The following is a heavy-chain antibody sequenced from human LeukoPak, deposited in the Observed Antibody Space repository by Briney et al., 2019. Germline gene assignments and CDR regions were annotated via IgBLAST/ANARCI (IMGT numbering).Heavy chain of an antibody. CDR2: IYTSGST. Sequence: PSETLSLTCTVSGGSISSGSYYWSWIRQPAGKGLEWIGLIYTSGSTNYNPSLKSRVTISVDTSKNQFSLKLSSVTAADTAVYYCARERYQAHYYYMDVWGKGTTVTVSS. D-gene: IGHD1-14*01. V-gene: IGHV4-61*02. J-gene: IGHJ6*03. CDR1: GGSISSGSYY. CDR3: ARERYQAHYYYMDV.